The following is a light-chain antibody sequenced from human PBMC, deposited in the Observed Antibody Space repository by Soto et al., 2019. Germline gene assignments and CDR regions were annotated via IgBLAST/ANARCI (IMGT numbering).Light chain of an antibody. J-gene: IGKJ1*01. CDR3: HQYNNWPPWT. CDR2: GAS. Sequence: EIVMSQSPGTLSVSPGERSTLSCRASRGISSHLAWYQQKPGQAPRLLIYGASTRATGIPARFSGSGSRTEFTLTISSLQSEDFAVYYCHQYNNWPPWTFGQGTKVGIK. V-gene: IGKV3-15*01. CDR1: RGISSH.